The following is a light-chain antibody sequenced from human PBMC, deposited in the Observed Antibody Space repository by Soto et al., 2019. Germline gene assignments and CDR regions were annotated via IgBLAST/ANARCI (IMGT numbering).Light chain of an antibody. V-gene: IGLV2-14*01. Sequence: SVVTQPASVSGAPGQSITISRNGTSRYVGGYNYVSWYQQHPGKAPKLMIYDVSNRPSGVSNRFSGSKSGNTASLTISGLQAEDEADYYCSSYTSSSTGVFGTGTKVT. J-gene: IGLJ1*01. CDR3: SSYTSSSTGV. CDR2: DVS. CDR1: SRYVGGYNY.